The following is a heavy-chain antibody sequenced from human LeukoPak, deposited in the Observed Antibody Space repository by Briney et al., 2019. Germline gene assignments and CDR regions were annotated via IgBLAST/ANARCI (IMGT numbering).Heavy chain of an antibody. D-gene: IGHD3-9*01. CDR2: ISYDGSNK. J-gene: IGHJ4*02. V-gene: IGHV3-30*18. Sequence: GGPLRLSCGASVFTFCSYCVQWVPQAPGKVVVWVAVISYDGSNKYYADSVKGRFTTSRDNSKNTLYLQMNRLRAEDTAVYYCAKQRRYFDWSTGGFDYWGQGTLVTVSS. CDR3: AKQRRYFDWSTGGFDY. CDR1: VFTFCSYC.